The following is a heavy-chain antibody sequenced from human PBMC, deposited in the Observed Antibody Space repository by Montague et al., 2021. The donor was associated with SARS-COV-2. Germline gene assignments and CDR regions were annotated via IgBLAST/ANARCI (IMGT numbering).Heavy chain of an antibody. V-gene: IGHV4-61*01. D-gene: IGHD5-24*01. CDR2: LFHIDTA. CDR3: TRGRDSYKTGY. Sequence: SETLSLTCTVSDGSVISTYPHWHWVRQSPGRGLEWIGGYLFHIDTADYNASLRSRVTISVYTSKNQFSLTLTSVTAADTAVYCCTRGRDSYKTGYWGQGIQVTVSS. J-gene: IGHJ4*02. CDR1: DGSVISTYPH.